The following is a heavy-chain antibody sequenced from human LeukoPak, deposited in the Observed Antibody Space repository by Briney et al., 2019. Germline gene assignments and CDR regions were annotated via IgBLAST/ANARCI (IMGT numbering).Heavy chain of an antibody. V-gene: IGHV1-46*01. CDR1: GYTFTSYY. D-gene: IGHD3-3*01. J-gene: IGHJ3*02. Sequence: GASVKVSCKASGYTFTSYYMHWVRQAPGQGLEWMGIINPSGGSTSYAQKFQGRVTMTRDTSTSTVYMELSSLRSEDTAVYYCASRNQSYYDFWSGYFGPHAFDIWGQGTMVTVSS. CDR3: ASRNQSYYDFWSGYFGPHAFDI. CDR2: INPSGGST.